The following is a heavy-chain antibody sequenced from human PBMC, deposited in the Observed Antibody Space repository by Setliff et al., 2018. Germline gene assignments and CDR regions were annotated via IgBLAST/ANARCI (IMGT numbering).Heavy chain of an antibody. CDR2: IRGGRSGDT. V-gene: IGHV3-21*04. D-gene: IGHD6-6*01. J-gene: IGHJ4*02. Sequence: GSLRLSCVVSGFSFSNYGMTWVRQAPGQGLEWVSAIRGGRSGDTYYADSVKGRFTVSRDNAKNSLYLQMNSLRAEDTAMYYCVRPLEYWGQGTLVTVSS. CDR3: VRPLEY. CDR1: GFSFSNYG.